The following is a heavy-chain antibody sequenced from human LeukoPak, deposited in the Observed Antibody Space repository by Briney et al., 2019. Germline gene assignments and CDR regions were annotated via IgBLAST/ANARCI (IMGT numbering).Heavy chain of an antibody. CDR2: MNPSGST. J-gene: IGHJ6*03. V-gene: IGHV4-34*01. CDR1: GGSFSGYY. Sequence: LETLSLTCAVYGGSFSGYYWNWIRQTPEKGLEWIGEMNPSGSTNYNPSLKSRVTISVDTSKNQFSLELSSVTAADTAVYYCARGRQDVTMIVVVMTAVSYYLDVWGKGTTVTVS. CDR3: ARGRQDVTMIVVVMTAVSYYLDV. D-gene: IGHD3-22*01.